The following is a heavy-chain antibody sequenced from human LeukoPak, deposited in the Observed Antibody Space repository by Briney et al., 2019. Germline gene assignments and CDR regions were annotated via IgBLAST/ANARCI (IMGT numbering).Heavy chain of an antibody. Sequence: PSETLSLTCTVSGCSISSSSYYWGWIRQPPGKELEWIVSIYYSGSTYYNPSPKSRVTISVDTSKTQLSLKLSSVPAADTAVYYCARDTYYYGSGSYYNGVYYYYGMDVWGQGTTVTVSS. CDR1: GCSISSSSYY. CDR3: ARDTYYYGSGSYYNGVYYYYGMDV. V-gene: IGHV4-39*07. J-gene: IGHJ6*02. CDR2: IYYSGST. D-gene: IGHD3-10*01.